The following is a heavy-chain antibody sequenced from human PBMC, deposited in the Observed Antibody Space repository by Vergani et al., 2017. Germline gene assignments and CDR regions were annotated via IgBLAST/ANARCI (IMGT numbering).Heavy chain of an antibody. CDR2: LKNTGDST. V-gene: IGHV3-23*01. CDR1: GFTFSSHA. J-gene: IGHJ4*02. CDR3: GIGRDIYI. D-gene: IGHD4-11*01. Sequence: EVQLLQSEGAVVQPGGSLRLSCVASGFTFSSHAMSWVRQGHGQGLEWVSSLKNTGDSTHYADSVKGRFTISRDNSKNTLYLQMNSLRVEATAVYYCGIGRDIYIWGQGTLVTVSS.